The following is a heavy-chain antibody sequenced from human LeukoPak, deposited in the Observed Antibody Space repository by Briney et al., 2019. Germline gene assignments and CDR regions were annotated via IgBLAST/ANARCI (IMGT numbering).Heavy chain of an antibody. CDR1: GFTFSSYA. CDR3: AKDPKAGYYYDSSGYYFDY. Sequence: PGGSLRLSCAASGFTFSSYAMSWVRQASGKGLEWVSAISGSGGSTYYADSVKGRFTISRDNSKNTLYLQMNSLRAEDMAVYYCAKDPKAGYYYDSSGYYFDYWGQGTLVTVSS. D-gene: IGHD3-22*01. J-gene: IGHJ4*02. CDR2: ISGSGGST. V-gene: IGHV3-23*01.